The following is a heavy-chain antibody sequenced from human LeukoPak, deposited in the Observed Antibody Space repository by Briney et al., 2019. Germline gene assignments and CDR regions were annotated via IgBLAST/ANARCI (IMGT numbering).Heavy chain of an antibody. D-gene: IGHD3-10*01. CDR3: ARHSNPHGGFDP. CDR2: IYYSGSA. J-gene: IGHJ5*02. V-gene: IGHV4-59*01. CDR1: GGSISSYY. Sequence: PSETLSLTCTVSGGSISSYYWSWIRQPPGKGLEWIGYIYYSGSANYNPSLKSRVTISGDTSKNQFSLKLTSVTAADTAVYYCARHSNPHGGFDPWGQGTLVTVSS.